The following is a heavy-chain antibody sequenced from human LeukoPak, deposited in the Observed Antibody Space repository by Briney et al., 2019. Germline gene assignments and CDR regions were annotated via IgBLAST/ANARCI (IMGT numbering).Heavy chain of an antibody. Sequence: SETLSLTCAVYGGSFSGYYWSWIRQPPGKGLEWIGEINHSGSTNYNPSLKSRVTISVDTSKNQFSLKLSSVTAADTAVYYCARGYYDFWSGYYRPFEPWGQGTLVTVSS. V-gene: IGHV4-34*01. D-gene: IGHD3-3*01. J-gene: IGHJ5*02. CDR2: INHSGST. CDR1: GGSFSGYY. CDR3: ARGYYDFWSGYYRPFEP.